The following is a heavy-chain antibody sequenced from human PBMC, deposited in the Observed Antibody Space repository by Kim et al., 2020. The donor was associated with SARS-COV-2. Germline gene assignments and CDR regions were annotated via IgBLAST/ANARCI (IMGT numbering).Heavy chain of an antibody. CDR2: IWYDGSNK. V-gene: IGHV3-33*01. CDR1: GFTFSSYG. CDR3: ARDTLSRGWLGPYDY. J-gene: IGHJ4*02. Sequence: GGSLRLSCAASGFTFSSYGMHWVRQAPGKGLEWVAGIWYDGSNKYYADSVKGRFTISRDNSKNTLYLQMNSLRAEDTAVYYCARDTLSRGWLGPYDYWGQGTLVTVSS. D-gene: IGHD6-19*01.